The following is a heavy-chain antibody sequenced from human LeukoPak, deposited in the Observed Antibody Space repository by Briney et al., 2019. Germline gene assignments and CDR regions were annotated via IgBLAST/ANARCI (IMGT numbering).Heavy chain of an antibody. CDR2: IYYSGST. D-gene: IGHD3-22*01. J-gene: IGHJ4*02. CDR3: ARGQYYYDSSGSSLFDY. Sequence: SETLSLTCAVYGGSFSGYYWSWIRQPPGKGLEWIGSIYYSGSTYYNPSLKSRVTISVDTSKNQFSLKLSSVTAADTAVYYCARGQYYYDSSGSSLFDYWGQGTLVTVSS. CDR1: GGSFSGYY. V-gene: IGHV4-34*01.